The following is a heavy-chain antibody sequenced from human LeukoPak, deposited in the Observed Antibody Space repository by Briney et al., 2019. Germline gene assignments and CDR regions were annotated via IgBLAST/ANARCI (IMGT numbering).Heavy chain of an antibody. CDR1: GFTFSSYT. V-gene: IGHV3-23*01. CDR2: ITTGGPNT. Sequence: GGSLRLSCTASGFTFSSYTMSWVRQAPGKGLKWVSTITTGGPNTYYADSVKGRFTVSRDDSKNTLYLQMNSLRAEDTAVYYCARDAGRLIDYWGQGTLVTVSS. J-gene: IGHJ4*02. CDR3: ARDAGRLIDY.